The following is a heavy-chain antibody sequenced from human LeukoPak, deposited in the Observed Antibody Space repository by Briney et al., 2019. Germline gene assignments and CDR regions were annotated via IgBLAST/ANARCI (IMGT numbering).Heavy chain of an antibody. CDR3: ARDRGSYGCGGDCYFINDAFDI. CDR1: GGSISSSGYY. D-gene: IGHD2-21*02. Sequence: PSETLSLTCTVSGGSISSSGYYWGWIRQPPGKGLEWIGSMYYSGSTYYNPSLKSRVTISVDTSKNQFSLKLSSVTAADTAVYYCARDRGSYGCGGDCYFINDAFDIWGKGTTVTVSS. CDR2: MYYSGST. J-gene: IGHJ3*02. V-gene: IGHV4-39*07.